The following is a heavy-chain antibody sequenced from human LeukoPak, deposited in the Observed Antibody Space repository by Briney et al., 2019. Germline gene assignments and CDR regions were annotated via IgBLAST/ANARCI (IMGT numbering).Heavy chain of an antibody. CDR3: ARDEDGRGIGFDY. D-gene: IGHD5-24*01. V-gene: IGHV4-61*02. Sequence: SETLSLTCTVSGGSISSGSYYWSWLRQPAGKGLEWIGRIYTSGSTNYNPSLKSRVTISVDTSKNQFSLKLSSVTAADTAVYYCARDEDGRGIGFDYWGQGTLVTVSS. J-gene: IGHJ4*02. CDR1: GGSISSGSYY. CDR2: IYTSGST.